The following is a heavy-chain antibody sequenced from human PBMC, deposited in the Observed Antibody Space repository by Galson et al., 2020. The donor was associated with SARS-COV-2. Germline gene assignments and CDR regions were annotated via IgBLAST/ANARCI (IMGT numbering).Heavy chain of an antibody. D-gene: IGHD3-22*01. J-gene: IGHJ2*01. CDR2: IYYSGRT. CDR1: GGSVSSGSYY. CDR3: AREPPTPYYYDSSGYGYFDL. V-gene: IGHV4-61*01. Sequence: SETLSLTCTVSGGSVSSGSYYWSWLRQTPGKGLEWIGYIYYSGRTNYNPSLKSRVTIAVDTSKNQFALKLSSVTAAATAVYYCAREPPTPYYYDSSGYGYFDLWGRGTLVTGSS.